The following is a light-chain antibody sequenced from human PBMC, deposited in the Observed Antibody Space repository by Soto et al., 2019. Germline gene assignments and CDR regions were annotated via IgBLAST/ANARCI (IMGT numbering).Light chain of an antibody. V-gene: IGKV1-39*01. CDR2: AAS. Sequence: DIQMTQSPSYLSESVGDRVTITCRASQSIGGFLNWYQQKLGKAPKLLIYAASSLQSGVPSRFSGSGSGTDFNLTISSLQPEDCATYYCHQSYSTPLTFGGGTKVEI. CDR3: HQSYSTPLT. J-gene: IGKJ4*01. CDR1: QSIGGF.